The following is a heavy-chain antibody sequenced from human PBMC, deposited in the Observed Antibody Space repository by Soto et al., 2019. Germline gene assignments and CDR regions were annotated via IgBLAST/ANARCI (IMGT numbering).Heavy chain of an antibody. CDR1: GFTFKNYV. V-gene: IGHV3-23*01. CDR2: ISGSGGTT. Sequence: EVQLLESGGGLGQPGGSLRLSCAASGFTFKNYVMNWVRQAPGKGLEWVSSISGSGGTTYYADSVKGRITISRDNSKNTLFLQMNSLRAEDTAVYFCAKVWFGEFSPQYGMDVWGQGTTVTVSS. CDR3: AKVWFGEFSPQYGMDV. J-gene: IGHJ6*02. D-gene: IGHD3-10*01.